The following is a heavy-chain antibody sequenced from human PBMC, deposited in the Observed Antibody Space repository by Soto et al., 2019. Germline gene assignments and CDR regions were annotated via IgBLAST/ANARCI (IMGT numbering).Heavy chain of an antibody. J-gene: IGHJ4*02. CDR2: IYYSGST. Sequence: QVQLQESGPGLVKPSQTLSLTCTVSGGSISSGGYYWSWIRQHPGKGLEWIGYIYYSGSTYYNPSPMRRGTISVDTSKNQLSLTLSSVTAADTAVYYCARSGYSYGPNPLLYWGQGTLVTVSS. CDR1: GGSISSGGYY. CDR3: ARSGYSYGPNPLLY. V-gene: IGHV4-31*03. D-gene: IGHD5-18*01.